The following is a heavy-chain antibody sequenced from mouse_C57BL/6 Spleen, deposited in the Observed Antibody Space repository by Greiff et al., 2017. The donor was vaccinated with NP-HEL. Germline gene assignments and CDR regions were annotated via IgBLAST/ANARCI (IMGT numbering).Heavy chain of an antibody. CDR2: IYPGDGDT. J-gene: IGHJ2*01. CDR1: GYAFSSSW. D-gene: IGHD1-1*01. V-gene: IGHV1-82*01. Sequence: QVQLKESGPELVKPGASVTISCKASGYAFSSSWMHWVKQRPGKGLEWIGRIYPGDGDTNYNGKFKGKATLTADKSSSTAYMQLSSLTSEDSAVYFCARSSPLYYGSSYDYFDYWGQGTTLTVSS. CDR3: ARSSPLYYGSSYDYFDY.